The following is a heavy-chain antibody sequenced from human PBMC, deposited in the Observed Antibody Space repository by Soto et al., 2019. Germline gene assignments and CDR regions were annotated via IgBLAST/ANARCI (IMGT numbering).Heavy chain of an antibody. CDR2: INYSWRS. J-gene: IGHJ5*02. Sequence: QVQLQESGPGLVKSSETLSLTCSVSGDSSSTYYWGWILQPPGKGLEWIGYINYSWRSNHNPSLKSRLSISVDASKNQVSLKLTSVTAADTAVYYCARSYCADSVSCNWFDPWGQGTLVVVSS. V-gene: IGHV4-59*01. CDR3: ARSYCADSVSCNWFDP. CDR1: GDSSSTYY. D-gene: IGHD2-8*02.